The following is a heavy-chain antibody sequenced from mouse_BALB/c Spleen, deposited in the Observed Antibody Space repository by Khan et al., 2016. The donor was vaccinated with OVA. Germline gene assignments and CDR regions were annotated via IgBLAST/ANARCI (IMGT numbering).Heavy chain of an antibody. CDR3: TRHGSSYDAMDY. V-gene: IGHV1-69*02. CDR1: GYTFTRYW. D-gene: IGHD1-1*01. Sequence: QVQLKQSGAELVRPGASVKLSCKASGYTFTRYWINWVKQRPGQGLEWIGNIYPSDSYTDYDQKFKDKATLTVDKYSRPASMQISSPTSEDSAVYYCTRHGSSYDAMDYWGQGTSVTVSS. CDR2: IYPSDSYT. J-gene: IGHJ4*01.